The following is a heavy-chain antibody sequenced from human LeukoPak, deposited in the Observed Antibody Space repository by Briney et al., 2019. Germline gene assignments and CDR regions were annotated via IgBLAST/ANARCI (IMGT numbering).Heavy chain of an antibody. J-gene: IGHJ4*02. CDR2: ISVSGGRT. D-gene: IGHD6-19*01. V-gene: IGHV3-23*01. CDR1: GFTFSNYA. Sequence: PGGSLRLSCAASGFTFSNYAMNWVRQAPGKGLEWVSAISVSGGRTYYTDSVKGRFTISRDDSKNTLYLQMNSLRAEDTAVYYCAKGASSGWTPLDYWGQGTLVTVSS. CDR3: AKGASSGWTPLDY.